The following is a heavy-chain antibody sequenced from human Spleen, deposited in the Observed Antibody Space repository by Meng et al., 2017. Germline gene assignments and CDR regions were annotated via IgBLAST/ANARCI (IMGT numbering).Heavy chain of an antibody. J-gene: IGHJ4*02. CDR3: ARDLGGRFAY. Sequence: LSLTCVASGFTFSSYWMHWVRQDPGKGLVWVSRINTDGSTTSYADSVKGRFTISRDNAKNTLYLQMNSLRAEDTAVYYCARDLGGRFAYWGQGALVTVSS. CDR2: INTDGSTT. D-gene: IGHD3-10*01. V-gene: IGHV3-74*01. CDR1: GFTFSSYW.